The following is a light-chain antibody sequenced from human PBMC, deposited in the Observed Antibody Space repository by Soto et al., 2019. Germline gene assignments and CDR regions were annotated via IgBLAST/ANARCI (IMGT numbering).Light chain of an antibody. V-gene: IGLV2-11*01. CDR1: SSDVGGYNY. J-gene: IGLJ2*01. CDR2: DVS. CDR3: CSLAGGNIFRV. Sequence: QSALTQPRSVSGSPGQSVTISCTGTSSDVGGYNYVSWYQHHPGKAPQFIIFDVSSLPSGVPDRFSGSQSGNTAYLTISGLQAEDEAKDYYCSLAGGNIFRVVGGGTKLTVL.